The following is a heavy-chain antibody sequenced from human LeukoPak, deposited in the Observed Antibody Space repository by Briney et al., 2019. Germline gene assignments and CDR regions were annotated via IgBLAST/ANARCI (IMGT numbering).Heavy chain of an antibody. V-gene: IGHV4-38-2*01. CDR2: IYHSGRT. CDR3: ARLPYSSNWYYLDY. D-gene: IGHD6-13*01. CDR1: GFSISNGYY. J-gene: IGHJ4*02. Sequence: SETLSLTCAVSGFSISNGYYWGWIRQPPGKGLECIGSIYHSGRTYYSPSLTSRVTISIDTSKNQFSLKLSSVTAADTAVYYCARLPYSSNWYYLDYWGQGALVTVSS.